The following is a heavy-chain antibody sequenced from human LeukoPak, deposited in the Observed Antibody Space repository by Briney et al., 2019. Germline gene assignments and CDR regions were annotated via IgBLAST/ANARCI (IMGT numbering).Heavy chain of an antibody. CDR3: ARAGVGSSVLYYHYYMDV. V-gene: IGHV1-8*01. Sequence: ASVKVSCKASGCTFTNYNIDWVRQATGQGLEWMGWMNPNSGNTGYAQKFQGRVTMTRNTSISTAYMELSSLRSEDTAVYYCARAGVGSSVLYYHYYMDVWGKGTTVTVSS. CDR1: GCTFTNYN. J-gene: IGHJ6*03. CDR2: MNPNSGNT. D-gene: IGHD6-25*01.